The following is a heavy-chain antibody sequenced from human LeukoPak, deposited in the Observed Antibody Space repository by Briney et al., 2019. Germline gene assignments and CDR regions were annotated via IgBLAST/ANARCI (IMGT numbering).Heavy chain of an antibody. J-gene: IGHJ4*02. CDR2: IYHSGST. CDR3: ARSAEYFDY. V-gene: IGHV4-38-2*01. CDR1: GYSISSGYY. Sequence: PSEILSLTCAVSGYSISSGYYWGWIRQPPGKGLEWIGSIYHSGSTYYNPSLKSRVTISVDTSKNQFSLKLSSVTAADTAVYYCARSAEYFDYWGQGTLVTVSS.